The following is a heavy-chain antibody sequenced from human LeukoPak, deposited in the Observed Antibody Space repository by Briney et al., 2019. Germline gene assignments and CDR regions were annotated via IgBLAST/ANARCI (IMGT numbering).Heavy chain of an antibody. Sequence: SETLSLTCTVSGGSISSYYWSWIRQPPGKGLEWIGYIYYSGSTNYNPSLKSRVTISVDTSKNQFSLKLSSVTAADTAVYYCARRITMVRGFYMDVWGKGTTVTISS. V-gene: IGHV4-59*08. CDR1: GGSISSYY. D-gene: IGHD3-10*01. J-gene: IGHJ6*03. CDR2: IYYSGST. CDR3: ARRITMVRGFYMDV.